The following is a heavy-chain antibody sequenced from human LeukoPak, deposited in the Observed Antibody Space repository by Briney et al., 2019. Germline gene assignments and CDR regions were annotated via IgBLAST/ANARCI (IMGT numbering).Heavy chain of an antibody. D-gene: IGHD6-19*01. Sequence: GGSLRLSCAASGFTFSNAWMSWVRQAPGKGLEWVGRIKSKTDGGTTDYAAPVKGRFTISRDDSKNTLYLQMNSLKTEDTAVYYCTTGRGVAGTRHYYYYYMDVWGKGTTVTVSS. CDR1: GFTFSNAW. J-gene: IGHJ6*03. CDR3: TTGRGVAGTRHYYYYYMDV. V-gene: IGHV3-15*01. CDR2: IKSKTDGGTT.